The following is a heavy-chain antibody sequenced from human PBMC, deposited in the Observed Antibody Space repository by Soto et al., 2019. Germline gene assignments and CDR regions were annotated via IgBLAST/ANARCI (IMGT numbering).Heavy chain of an antibody. Sequence: PGESLKISCEGSGFSFSKYKIGWVRQMPGKGLEWMGIINPGDSDTRYSPSFQGQVTISADKSISTAYLQWSTLKASDPATYYCATSYGDPYYYYYGMDVWGQGTTVTVS. D-gene: IGHD4-17*01. CDR2: INPGDSDT. V-gene: IGHV5-51*01. CDR3: ATSYGDPYYYYYGMDV. J-gene: IGHJ6*02. CDR1: GFSFSKYK.